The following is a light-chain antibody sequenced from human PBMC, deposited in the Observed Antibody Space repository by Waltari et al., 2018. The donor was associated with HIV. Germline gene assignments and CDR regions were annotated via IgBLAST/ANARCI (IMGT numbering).Light chain of an antibody. Sequence: DIVMNQSPLSLPVTPGESASIPCRSNQSLLHRNGYNYLDWYLQKPGQPPQLLIYLGSNRASGVPDRFSGSGSGTDFTLKISRVGAEDVGVYYCMQALQTPRYSFGQGTKLEIK. CDR1: QSLLHRNGYNY. J-gene: IGKJ2*03. CDR3: MQALQTPRYS. V-gene: IGKV2-28*01. CDR2: LGS.